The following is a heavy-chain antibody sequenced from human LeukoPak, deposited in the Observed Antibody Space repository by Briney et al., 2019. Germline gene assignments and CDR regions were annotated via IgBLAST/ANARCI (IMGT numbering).Heavy chain of an antibody. D-gene: IGHD4-17*01. V-gene: IGHV3-74*01. CDR1: GFTFSSYW. CDR3: AREGDYGDYPLSACFDY. Sequence: GGSLRLSCAASGFTFSSYWMHWVRQAPGKGLVWVSRINSDGSSTSYADSVKGRFTISRDNAKNTLYLQMNSLRAEDTAVYYCAREGDYGDYPLSACFDYWGQGTLVTVSS. J-gene: IGHJ4*02. CDR2: INSDGSST.